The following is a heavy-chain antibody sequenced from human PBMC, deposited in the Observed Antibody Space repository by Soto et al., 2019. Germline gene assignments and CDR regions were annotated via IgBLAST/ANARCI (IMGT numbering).Heavy chain of an antibody. V-gene: IGHV3-9*01. CDR3: AKGGGWRSSTSSLFDY. Sequence: EVQLVESGGGLVQPGRSLRLSCAASGFTFDDYAMHWVRQAPGKGLEWVSGISWNSGSIGYADSVKGRFTISRDNAKNSLYLQMNRLRAEDTALYYCAKGGGWRSSTSSLFDYWGQGTLVTVSS. D-gene: IGHD2-2*01. CDR1: GFTFDDYA. CDR2: ISWNSGSI. J-gene: IGHJ4*02.